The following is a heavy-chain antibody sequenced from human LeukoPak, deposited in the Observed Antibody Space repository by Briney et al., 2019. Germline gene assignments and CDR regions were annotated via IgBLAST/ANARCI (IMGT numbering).Heavy chain of an antibody. Sequence: GGSLRLSCTAPGFTLSNFAMHWVRQSPDKGLQYVSAISTNGSRTFYADSVKGRFIISRDNSKNTLYLQMGSLRGEDTAVYYCARDSFYTGYDRGFGYWGQGTLVTVSS. CDR3: ARDSFYTGYDRGFGY. CDR2: ISTNGSRT. V-gene: IGHV3-64*02. D-gene: IGHD5-12*01. CDR1: GFTLSNFA. J-gene: IGHJ4*02.